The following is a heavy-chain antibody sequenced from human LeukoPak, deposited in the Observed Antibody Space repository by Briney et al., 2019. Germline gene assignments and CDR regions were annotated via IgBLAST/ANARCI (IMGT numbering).Heavy chain of an antibody. J-gene: IGHJ6*02. Sequence: GGSLRLSCAASGFTFSNYGMHWVRRAPGKGLEWVAVISYDESDKYYADSVKGRFTISRDNSKNTLYLQMNSLRPEDTAVYYCAKGVVAATNAAYYGMDVWGQGTTVTVSS. CDR2: ISYDESDK. V-gene: IGHV3-30*18. CDR1: GFTFSNYG. D-gene: IGHD2-15*01. CDR3: AKGVVAATNAAYYGMDV.